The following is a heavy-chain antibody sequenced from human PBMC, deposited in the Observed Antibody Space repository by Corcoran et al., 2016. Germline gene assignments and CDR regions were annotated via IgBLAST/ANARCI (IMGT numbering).Heavy chain of an antibody. D-gene: IGHD3-3*01. Sequence: QVQLVQSGAEVKKPGYSVKVSCKASGGTFSSYAISWVRQAPGQGLEWMGGIIPIFGTANYAQKFQGRVTITADKSTSTAYLELSSLRSEDTAVYYFARDYFRSTDLYYFWSGYSYGMDVWGQGTTVTVSS. V-gene: IGHV1-69*06. J-gene: IGHJ6*02. CDR3: ARDYFRSTDLYYFWSGYSYGMDV. CDR1: GGTFSSYA. CDR2: IIPIFGTA.